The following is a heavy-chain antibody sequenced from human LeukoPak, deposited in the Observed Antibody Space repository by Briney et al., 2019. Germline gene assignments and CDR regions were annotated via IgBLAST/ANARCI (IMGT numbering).Heavy chain of an antibody. J-gene: IGHJ6*04. CDR1: GYSTSSGYY. Sequence: SETLSLTCTVSGYSTSSGYYWGWIRQPPGKGLEWIGSIYHSGSTYYNPSLKSRVTISVDTSKNQFSLKLSSVTAADTAVYYWARDPGWGSYYNFWGYYYYYYGMDVGAKGPRVTVPS. CDR2: IYHSGST. V-gene: IGHV4-38-2*02. D-gene: IGHD3-10*01. CDR3: ARDPGWGSYYNFWGYYYYYYGMDV.